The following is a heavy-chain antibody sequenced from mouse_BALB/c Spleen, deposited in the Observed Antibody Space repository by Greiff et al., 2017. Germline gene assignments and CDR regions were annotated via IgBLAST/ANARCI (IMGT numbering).Heavy chain of an antibody. CDR2: ISYDGSN. CDR3: AGGSTMITTGNAMDY. CDR1: GYSITSGYY. Sequence: VQLKESGPGLVKPSQSLSLTCSVTGYSITSGYYWNWIRQFPGNKLEWMGYISYDGSNNYNPSLKNRISITRDTSKNQFFLKLNSVTTEDTATYYCAGGSTMITTGNAMDYWGQGTSVTVSS. J-gene: IGHJ4*01. D-gene: IGHD2-4*01. V-gene: IGHV3-6*02.